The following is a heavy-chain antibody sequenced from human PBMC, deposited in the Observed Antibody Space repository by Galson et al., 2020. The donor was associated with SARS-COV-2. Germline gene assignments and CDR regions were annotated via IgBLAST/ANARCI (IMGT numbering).Heavy chain of an antibody. J-gene: IGHJ6*02. CDR2: ISGSGGST. D-gene: IGHD1-1*01. V-gene: IGHV3-23*01. CDR3: AKAMGTGHYYYYGMDV. Sequence: GGSLRLSCAASGFTFSSYAMSWVRQAPGKGLEWVSAISGSGGSTYYADSVKGRFTISGDNSKNTLSLQMNSLRAEDTAVYYCAKAMGTGHYYYYGMDVWGQGTTVTVSS. CDR1: GFTFSSYA.